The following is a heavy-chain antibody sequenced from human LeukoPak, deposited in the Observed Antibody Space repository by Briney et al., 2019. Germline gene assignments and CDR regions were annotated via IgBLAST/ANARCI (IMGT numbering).Heavy chain of an antibody. D-gene: IGHD3-10*01. CDR1: GFTFYDYA. V-gene: IGHV3-9*01. J-gene: IGHJ4*02. Sequence: GRSLRLSCAASGFTFYDYAMHCVRQAPGKGLEWVSGISWNSGSIGYADSVKGRFTISRDNAKNSLYLQMNSLRAEDTALYYCANSLLWFGELSVWGQGTLVTVSS. CDR2: ISWNSGSI. CDR3: ANSLLWFGELSV.